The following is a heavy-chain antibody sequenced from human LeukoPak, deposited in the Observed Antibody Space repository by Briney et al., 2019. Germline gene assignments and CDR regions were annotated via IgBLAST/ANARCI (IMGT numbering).Heavy chain of an antibody. J-gene: IGHJ4*02. CDR2: IHPSTGNP. CDR3: ARAYQRLGDLSLPDY. CDR1: GYTFTNYA. D-gene: IGHD3-16*02. Sequence: ASVKVSCKASGYTFTNYAMNCVRQAPGQGLEWMGWIHPSTGNPTYAQGFTGRFVLSLDTSVSTTYLQISSLKAEDTAVYYCARAYQRLGDLSLPDYWGQGTLITVSS. V-gene: IGHV7-4-1*02.